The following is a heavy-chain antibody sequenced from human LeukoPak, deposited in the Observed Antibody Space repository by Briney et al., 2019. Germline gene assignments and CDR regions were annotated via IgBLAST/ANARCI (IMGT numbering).Heavy chain of an antibody. Sequence: LEWVAVISYDGSNKYYADSVKGRFTISRDNSKNTLYLQMNSLRAEDTAVYYCARAQNAFDIWGQGTMVTVSS. CDR2: ISYDGSNK. V-gene: IGHV3-30-3*01. J-gene: IGHJ3*02. CDR3: ARAQNAFDI.